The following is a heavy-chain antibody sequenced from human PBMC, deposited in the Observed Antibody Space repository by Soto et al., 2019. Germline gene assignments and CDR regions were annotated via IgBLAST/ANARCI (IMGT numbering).Heavy chain of an antibody. CDR1: IGSISDRNW. CDR2: IHYNAGA. D-gene: IGHD6-25*01. V-gene: IGHV4-4*02. Sequence: SETLSLTCAVSIGSISDRNWWSWVRQPPGKGLEWIAEIHYNAGANYNPSLRSRVTISVDRSRNQFSLKMTSVTAADTAFYYCVSQYDISGSWNFWGQGTLVTVSS. J-gene: IGHJ4*02. CDR3: VSQYDISGSWNF.